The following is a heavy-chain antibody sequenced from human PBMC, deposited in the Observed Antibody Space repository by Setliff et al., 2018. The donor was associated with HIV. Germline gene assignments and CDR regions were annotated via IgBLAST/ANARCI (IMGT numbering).Heavy chain of an antibody. Sequence: ASVKVSCKAPGYTFTSYDINWVRQATGQGLEWMGWMNPNSGNTGYAQEFQGRVTLTRDTSISTAYLELTSLRSDDTAIFYCMRGREIGSRSPLELSDYWGQGTLVTVSS. CDR3: MRGREIGSRSPLELSDY. CDR2: MNPNSGNT. J-gene: IGHJ4*02. V-gene: IGHV1-8*01. CDR1: GYTFTSYD. D-gene: IGHD1-26*01.